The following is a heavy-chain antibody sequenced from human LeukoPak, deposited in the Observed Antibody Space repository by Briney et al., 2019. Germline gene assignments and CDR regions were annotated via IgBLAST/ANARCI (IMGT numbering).Heavy chain of an antibody. CDR3: VRGSSGTAVRGVSWAWFDP. V-gene: IGHV3-7*05. Sequence: GGSLRLSCAASGFTLSSYWMTWVRQAPGKGLEWVANIKPDGSVKYFVDSVRGRFTISRDNVMNSLYLHMNSLRDDDTAVYYCVRGSSGTAVRGVSWAWFDPWGQGTLVTVSS. CDR2: IKPDGSVK. J-gene: IGHJ5*02. D-gene: IGHD3-10*01. CDR1: GFTLSSYW.